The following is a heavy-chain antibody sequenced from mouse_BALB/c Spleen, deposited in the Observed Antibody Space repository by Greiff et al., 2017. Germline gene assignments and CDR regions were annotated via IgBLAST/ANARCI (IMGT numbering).Heavy chain of an antibody. J-gene: IGHJ3*01. V-gene: IGHV1-69*02. CDR3: TRIRNDYAWFAY. CDR1: GYTFTSYW. CDR2: IYPSDSYT. D-gene: IGHD2-4*01. Sequence: QVQLKQPGAELVRPGASVKLSCKASGYTFTSYWINWVKQRPGQGLEWIGNIYPSDSYTNYNQKFKDKATLPVDKSSSTAYMQLSSPTSEDSAVYYCTRIRNDYAWFAYWGQGTLVTVSA.